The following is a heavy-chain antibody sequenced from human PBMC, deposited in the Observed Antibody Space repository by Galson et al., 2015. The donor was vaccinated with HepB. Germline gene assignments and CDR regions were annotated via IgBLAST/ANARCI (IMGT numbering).Heavy chain of an antibody. D-gene: IGHD3-16*02. Sequence: SVKVSCKASGGTFSSYAISWVRQAPGQGLEWMGGVIPTFGITNYAQKFQGGVTFTADESTSTAYMEVSSLRTEDTAVYYCARDQGGVHVWGSYPAAFDYWGQGTLVTVSS. CDR3: ARDQGGVHVWGSYPAAFDY. CDR1: GGTFSSYA. CDR2: VIPTFGIT. J-gene: IGHJ4*02. V-gene: IGHV1-69*13.